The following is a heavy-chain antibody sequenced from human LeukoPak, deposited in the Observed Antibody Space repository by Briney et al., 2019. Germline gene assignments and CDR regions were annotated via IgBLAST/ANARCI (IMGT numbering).Heavy chain of an antibody. D-gene: IGHD1/OR15-1a*01. J-gene: IGHJ6*03. CDR2: IYNSGST. CDR1: GGSFSGYY. CDR3: ARGEGLNNYYYMDV. V-gene: IGHV4-59*10. Sequence: PSETLSLTCPVYGGSFSGYYWSWIRQPAGKGLGWFGRIYNSGSTNYNPTPKRRVSMSVDTSKNQFSLKLSSVTAADTAVYYCARGEGLNNYYYMDVWGKGTTDTVSS.